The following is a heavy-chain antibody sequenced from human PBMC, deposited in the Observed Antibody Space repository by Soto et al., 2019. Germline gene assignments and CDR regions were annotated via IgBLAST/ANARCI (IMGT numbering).Heavy chain of an antibody. J-gene: IGHJ3*02. CDR2: IKQDGSEI. CDR1: GFTLSGYW. Sequence: PGGSLRLSCAASGFTLSGYWMSWVRQAPGKGLEWVANIKQDGSEIYYVDSVKGRFTISRDNAKNSLFLQMNSLRAEDTAVYYCLITTSAFDIWGQGTLVTVSS. CDR3: LITTSAFDI. D-gene: IGHD4-4*01. V-gene: IGHV3-7*01.